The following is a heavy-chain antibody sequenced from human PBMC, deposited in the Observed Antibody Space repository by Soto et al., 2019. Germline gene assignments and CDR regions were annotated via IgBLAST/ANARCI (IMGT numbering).Heavy chain of an antibody. Sequence: QVQLVQSGAEVQKPGSSVKVSCKASGGTFSSYAISWVRQAPGQGLEWMGGIIPIFGTANYAQKFQGRVTITADESTSTAYMELSSLRSEDTAVYYCASLVGATLSYYYGMDVWGQGTTVTVSS. J-gene: IGHJ6*02. V-gene: IGHV1-69*01. CDR2: IIPIFGTA. CDR1: GGTFSSYA. CDR3: ASLVGATLSYYYGMDV. D-gene: IGHD1-26*01.